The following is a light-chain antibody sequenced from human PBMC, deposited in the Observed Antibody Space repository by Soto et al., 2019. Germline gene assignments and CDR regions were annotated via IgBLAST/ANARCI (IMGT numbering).Light chain of an antibody. CDR1: SSDVGGYNY. CDR3: CSYAGSYTPVV. CDR2: DVS. V-gene: IGLV2-11*01. J-gene: IGLJ2*01. Sequence: QSVLTQPRSVSGSPGQSVTISCTGTSSDVGGYNYVSWYQQHPGKAPKLTIYDVSKRPSGVPDRFSGSKSGNTASLTISGLQAEDEADYYCCSYAGSYTPVVFGGGTKLTVL.